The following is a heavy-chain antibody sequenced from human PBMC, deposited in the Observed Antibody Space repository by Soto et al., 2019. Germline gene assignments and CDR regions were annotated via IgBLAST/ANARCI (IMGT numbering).Heavy chain of an antibody. CDR1: GFTFSSHW. CDR3: ARESLRSSGWYYFDY. CDR2: INSDGSST. D-gene: IGHD6-19*01. J-gene: IGHJ4*02. V-gene: IGHV3-74*01. Sequence: GGSLRLSCAASGFTFSSHWMHWVRQAPGKGLVWVSRINSDGSSTSYADSVKGRFTISRDNAKNTLYLQMNSLRAEDTAVYYCARESLRSSGWYYFDYWGQGTLVTAPQ.